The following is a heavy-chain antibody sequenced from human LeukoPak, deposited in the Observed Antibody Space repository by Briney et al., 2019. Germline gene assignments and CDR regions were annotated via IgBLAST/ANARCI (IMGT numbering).Heavy chain of an antibody. CDR3: ARARWIQLRRRFCPSWFDP. D-gene: IGHD5-18*01. CDR1: GGSFSGYY. CDR2: INHSGST. Sequence: PSETLSLTCAVYGGSFSGYYWSWIRQPPGKGLEWIGEINHSGSTNYNPSLKSRVTISVDTSKNQFSLKLSSVTAADTAVYYCARARWIQLRRRFCPSWFDPWGQGTLVTVSS. J-gene: IGHJ5*02. V-gene: IGHV4-34*01.